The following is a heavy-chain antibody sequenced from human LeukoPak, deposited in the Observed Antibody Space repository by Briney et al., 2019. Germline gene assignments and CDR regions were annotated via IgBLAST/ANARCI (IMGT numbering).Heavy chain of an antibody. CDR3: VPHYFDSSGYYHGY. CDR2: INQGGSEK. CDR1: GFTIIKYW. V-gene: IGHV3-7*01. D-gene: IGHD3-22*01. J-gene: IGHJ4*02. Sequence: GGSLRLSCAASGFTIIKYWMSWVRQAPGKGLEWVANINQGGSEKDYVDSVKGRFTISRDNAKNSLFLQTNSLRAEDAALYYCVPHYFDSSGYYHGYWGQGTLVTVSS.